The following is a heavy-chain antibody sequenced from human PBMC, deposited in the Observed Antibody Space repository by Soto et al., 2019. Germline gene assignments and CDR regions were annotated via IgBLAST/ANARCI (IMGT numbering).Heavy chain of an antibody. J-gene: IGHJ4*02. CDR1: GGSFSGYY. CDR3: ARGWGRISDY. V-gene: IGHV4-34*01. Sequence: QVQLQQWGAGLLKPSETLSLTCAVYGGSFSGYYWSWIRQPPGKGLEWIGEINHSGSTNYNPSLKSRVTISVDTSKTQFSLKLSSVTAADTAVYYCARGWGRISDYWGQGALVAVSS. D-gene: IGHD7-27*01. CDR2: INHSGST.